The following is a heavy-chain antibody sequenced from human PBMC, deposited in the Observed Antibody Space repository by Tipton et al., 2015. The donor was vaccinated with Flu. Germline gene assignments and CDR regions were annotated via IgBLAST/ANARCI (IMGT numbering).Heavy chain of an antibody. Sequence: LRLSCAVSGVSTTSTLYYWSWIRQPAGKGLEWIGRVYSSGSTDYSPSLKSRVTISLDTSKNQFSLNLSSVTAADTAVYYCARKRMGRPFDIWGQGTMVTVS. D-gene: IGHD3-10*01. CDR3: ARKRMGRPFDI. J-gene: IGHJ3*02. V-gene: IGHV4-61*02. CDR2: VYSSGST. CDR1: GVSTTSTLYY.